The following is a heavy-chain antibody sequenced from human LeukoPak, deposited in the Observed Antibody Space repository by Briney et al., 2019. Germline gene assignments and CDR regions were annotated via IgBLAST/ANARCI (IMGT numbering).Heavy chain of an antibody. CDR2: IIPRFGKA. CDR3: ARVQMATTINNFYFDY. V-gene: IGHV1-69*01. J-gene: IGHJ4*02. Sequence: GSSVKVFCKSSGLIFSRDGITWVRQAPGQGLEWMGGIIPRFGKANYPQKFQGRITITADESTSTAYMELSSLRSEDTAVYFCARVQMATTINNFYFDYWGPGTLVTVSS. D-gene: IGHD5-24*01. CDR1: GLIFSRDG.